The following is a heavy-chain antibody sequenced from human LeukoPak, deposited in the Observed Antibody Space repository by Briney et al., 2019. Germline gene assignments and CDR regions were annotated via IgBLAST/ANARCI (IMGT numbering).Heavy chain of an antibody. Sequence: PGGSLRLSCAASGFTFSSYAMSWVRQAPGKGLEWVSAISGSGGSTYYADSVKGRFTISRGNSKNTLYLQMNSLRAEDTAVYYCAKDLVDIVVVVAATGAEYFQHWGQGTLVTVSS. CDR2: ISGSGGST. V-gene: IGHV3-23*01. J-gene: IGHJ1*01. CDR1: GFTFSSYA. CDR3: AKDLVDIVVVVAATGAEYFQH. D-gene: IGHD2-15*01.